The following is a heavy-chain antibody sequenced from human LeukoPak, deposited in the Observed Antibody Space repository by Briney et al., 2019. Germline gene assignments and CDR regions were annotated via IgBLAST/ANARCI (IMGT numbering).Heavy chain of an antibody. Sequence: GASVKVSCKASGYTFTSYYMHWGRQAPGQGLEWMGWINPDSGATNYAQKFQGRVTMTRDTSISTAYMELSRLRSDDTAVYYCARDRTGMPFDYWGQGTLVTVTS. J-gene: IGHJ4*02. CDR2: INPDSGAT. D-gene: IGHD7-27*01. CDR1: GYTFTSYY. CDR3: ARDRTGMPFDY. V-gene: IGHV1-2*02.